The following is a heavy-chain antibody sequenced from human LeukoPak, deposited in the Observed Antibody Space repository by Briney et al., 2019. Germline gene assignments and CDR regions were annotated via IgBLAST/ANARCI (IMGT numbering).Heavy chain of an antibody. CDR2: INAGNGNT. CDR1: GCTFTSYA. CDR3: ARGEVLRYFDWLEHGQSLPIDY. Sequence: GASVKVSCKASGCTFTSYAMHWVRQAPGQRLEWMGWINAGNGNTKYSQKFQGRVTITRDTSASTAYMELSSLRSEDTAVYYCARGEVLRYFDWLEHGQSLPIDYWGQGTLVTVSS. V-gene: IGHV1-3*01. D-gene: IGHD3-9*01. J-gene: IGHJ4*02.